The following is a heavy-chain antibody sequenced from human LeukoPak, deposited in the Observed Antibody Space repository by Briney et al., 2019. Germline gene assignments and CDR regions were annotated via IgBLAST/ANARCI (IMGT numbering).Heavy chain of an antibody. D-gene: IGHD6-19*01. J-gene: IGHJ4*02. Sequence: ASVKVSCKASGYTFTSYAMHWVRQAPGQRPEWMGWISAGNGNTKYSQKFQGRVTITRDTSASTAYMELSSLRSEDTAVYYCARSSGWQYYFDYWGQGTLVTVSS. CDR2: ISAGNGNT. CDR3: ARSSGWQYYFDY. V-gene: IGHV1-3*01. CDR1: GYTFTSYA.